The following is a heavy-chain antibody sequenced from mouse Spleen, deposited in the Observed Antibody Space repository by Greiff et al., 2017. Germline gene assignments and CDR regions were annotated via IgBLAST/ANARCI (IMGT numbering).Heavy chain of an antibody. J-gene: IGHJ3*01. Sequence: VQLVESGAELVRPGASVTLSCKASGYTFTDYEMHWVKQTPVHGLEWIGAIDPETGGTAYNQKFKGKATLTADKSSSTAYMQLSSLTSEDSAVYYCARSRLAFAYWGRGTLVTISA. D-gene: IGHD4-1*01. CDR2: IDPETGGT. CDR3: ARSRLAFAY. CDR1: GYTFTDYE. V-gene: IGHV1-15*01.